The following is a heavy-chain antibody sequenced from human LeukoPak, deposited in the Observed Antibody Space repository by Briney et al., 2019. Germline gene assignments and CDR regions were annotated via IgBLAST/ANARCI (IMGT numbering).Heavy chain of an antibody. CDR3: ARDSSAIVTDDAFDI. CDR2: ISAYNGNT. Sequence: ASVKVSCKTSGYTFTSYGISWVRQAPGQGLEWMGWISAYNGNTNYAQKLQGRVTMTTDTSTSTAYMELRSLRSDDTAVYYCARDSSAIVTDDAFDIWGQGTMVTVSS. D-gene: IGHD3-22*01. J-gene: IGHJ3*02. CDR1: GYTFTSYG. V-gene: IGHV1-18*01.